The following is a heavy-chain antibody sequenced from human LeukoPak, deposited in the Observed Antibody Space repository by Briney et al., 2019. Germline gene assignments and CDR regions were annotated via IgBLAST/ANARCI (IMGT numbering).Heavy chain of an antibody. V-gene: IGHV3-21*01. Sequence: GGSLRLSCAASGFTFSSYSMNWVRQAPGKGLEWASSISSSSSYIYYADSVKGRFTISRDNAKNSLYLQMNSLRAEDTAVYYCARGHCSSTSCYEGDYWGQGTLVTVSS. CDR2: ISSSSSYI. D-gene: IGHD2-2*01. J-gene: IGHJ4*02. CDR1: GFTFSSYS. CDR3: ARGHCSSTSCYEGDY.